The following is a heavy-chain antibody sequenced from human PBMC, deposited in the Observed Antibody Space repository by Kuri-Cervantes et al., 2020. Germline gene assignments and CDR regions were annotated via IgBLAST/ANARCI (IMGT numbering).Heavy chain of an antibody. V-gene: IGHV3-11*04. Sequence: GGSLTLSCAASGFTFSDYYMSWIRQAPGKGLEWVSYISSSGKTIYYADSVKGRFTISRDNAKNSLYLQMNSLRVEDTAVYYCARGVQMGCSSGCSAWYWGQGTLVTVSS. CDR2: ISSSGKTI. CDR1: GFTFSDYY. J-gene: IGHJ4*02. CDR3: ARGVQMGCSSGCSAWY. D-gene: IGHD6-19*01.